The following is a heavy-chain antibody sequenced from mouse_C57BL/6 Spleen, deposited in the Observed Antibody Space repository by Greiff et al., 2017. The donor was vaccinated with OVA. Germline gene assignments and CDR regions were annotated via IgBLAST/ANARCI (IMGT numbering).Heavy chain of an antibody. D-gene: IGHD2-4*01. Sequence: QVQLQQSGAELVRPGASVTLSCKASGYTFTDYEMHWVKQTPVHGLEWIGAIDPETGGTAYNQKFKGKAILTADKSSSTAYMDLRSLTSEDSAVYYCTRWAYDDGLSYWGQGTLVTVSA. CDR1: GYTFTDYE. J-gene: IGHJ3*01. CDR2: IDPETGGT. CDR3: TRWAYDDGLSY. V-gene: IGHV1-15*01.